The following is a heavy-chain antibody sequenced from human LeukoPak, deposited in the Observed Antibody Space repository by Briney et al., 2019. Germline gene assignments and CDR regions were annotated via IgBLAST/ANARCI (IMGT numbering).Heavy chain of an antibody. CDR2: ISSNGGST. Sequence: GGSLRLSCAASGFTFSSYAMHWVRQAPGKGLEYVSAISSNGGSTYYANSVKGRFTISRDNSKNTLYLQMGSLRAEDTAVYYCARDQDYYGSGSYPVDYWGQGTLVTVSS. CDR3: ARDQDYYGSGSYPVDY. D-gene: IGHD3-10*01. J-gene: IGHJ4*02. V-gene: IGHV3-64*01. CDR1: GFTFSSYA.